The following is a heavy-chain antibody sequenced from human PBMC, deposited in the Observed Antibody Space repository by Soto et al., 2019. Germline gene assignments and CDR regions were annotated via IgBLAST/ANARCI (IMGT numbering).Heavy chain of an antibody. J-gene: IGHJ4*02. CDR1: GFTFSSYS. CDR2: ISSSSSYI. Sequence: PGGSLRLSCAASGFTFSSYSMNWVRQAPGKGLEWVSSISSSSSYIYYADSVKGRFTISRDNAKNSLYLQMNSLGAEDTAVYYCARVRGYLVEMATITGTDYWGQGTLVTVSS. D-gene: IGHD5-12*01. V-gene: IGHV3-21*01. CDR3: ARVRGYLVEMATITGTDY.